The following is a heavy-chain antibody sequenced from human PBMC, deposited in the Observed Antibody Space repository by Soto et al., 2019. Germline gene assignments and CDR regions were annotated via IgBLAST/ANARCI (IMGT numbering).Heavy chain of an antibody. D-gene: IGHD3-10*01. V-gene: IGHV2-5*01. Sequence: QITLKESGPTLVKPTQTLTLTCTFSGLSLTRGVVGVGWTRQHPGEALEWLALIYWNDEQYYNPSLRNRLTNTREASKNQMVIKMKNMEPADAATDSCANSLPGASVYDVWGQGTTVTVSS. CDR1: GLSLTRGVVG. CDR2: IYWNDEQ. J-gene: IGHJ6*02. CDR3: ANSLPGASVYDV.